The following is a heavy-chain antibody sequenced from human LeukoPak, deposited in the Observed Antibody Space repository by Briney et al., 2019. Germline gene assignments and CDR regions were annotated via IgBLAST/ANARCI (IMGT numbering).Heavy chain of an antibody. CDR3: ARDFARGGSYSYYYYGMDV. J-gene: IGHJ6*02. CDR1: GFTVSSNF. CDR2: ISSSSSYI. V-gene: IGHV3-21*01. Sequence: GGSLRLSCEASGFTVSSNFMGWVRQAPGKGLEWASSISSSSSYIYYADSVKGRFTISRDNAKNSLYLQMNSLRAEDTAVYYCARDFARGGSYSYYYYGMDVWGQGTTVTVSS. D-gene: IGHD1-26*01.